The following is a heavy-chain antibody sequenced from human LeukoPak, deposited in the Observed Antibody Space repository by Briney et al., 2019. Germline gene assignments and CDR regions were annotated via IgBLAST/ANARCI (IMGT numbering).Heavy chain of an antibody. CDR3: ARGRHFDWLLV. D-gene: IGHD3-9*01. Sequence: PSETLSLTCTVSGGSISSGGYYWSWIRQPPGKGLEWIGEINHSGSTNYNPSLKSRVTISVDTSKNQFSLKLSSVTAADTAVYYCARGRHFDWLLVWGQGTLVTVSS. CDR1: GGSISSGGYY. CDR2: INHSGST. J-gene: IGHJ4*02. V-gene: IGHV4-39*07.